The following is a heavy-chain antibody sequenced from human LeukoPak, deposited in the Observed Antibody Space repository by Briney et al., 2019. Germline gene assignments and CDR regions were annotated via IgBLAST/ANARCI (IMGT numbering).Heavy chain of an antibody. Sequence: PGGSLRPSCAASGFTFSSYAMSWVRQGPGKGLEWVSAISGSGGSTYYADSVKGRFTISRDNSKNTLYLQMNSLRAEDTAVYYCAKALKVGILGYCSSTSCSYDYWGQGTLVTVST. D-gene: IGHD2-2*01. V-gene: IGHV3-23*01. J-gene: IGHJ4*02. CDR3: AKALKVGILGYCSSTSCSYDY. CDR1: GFTFSSYA. CDR2: ISGSGGST.